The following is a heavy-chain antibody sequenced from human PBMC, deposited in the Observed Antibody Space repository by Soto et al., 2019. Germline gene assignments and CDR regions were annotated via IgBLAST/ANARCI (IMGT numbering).Heavy chain of an antibody. Sequence: QVQLVESGGGVVQPGRSLRLSCAASGFTFSSYAMHWVRQAPGKGLEWVAVISYDGSNKYYADSVKGRFTISRDNSKNTLYLQMNSLRAEDTAVYYCARGPTFIWSGYSRFDYWGQGTLVTVSS. CDR3: ARGPTFIWSGYSRFDY. V-gene: IGHV3-30-3*01. D-gene: IGHD3-3*01. CDR1: GFTFSSYA. J-gene: IGHJ4*02. CDR2: ISYDGSNK.